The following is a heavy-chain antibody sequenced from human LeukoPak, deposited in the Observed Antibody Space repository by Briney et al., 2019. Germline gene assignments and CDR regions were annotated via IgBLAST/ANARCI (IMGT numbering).Heavy chain of an antibody. V-gene: IGHV4-39*01. CDR3: ARPNSSGWFPFDY. CDR1: GGSISRSNYY. Sequence: PSETLSLTCTVSGGSISRSNYYWGWIRQPPGKGLEWIGSIFYTGTTYYNPSLKSRDTISVDTSKNQFYLKLSSVTAADTAVYYCARPNSSGWFPFDYWGQGTLVSVSS. CDR2: IFYTGTT. D-gene: IGHD6-19*01. J-gene: IGHJ4*02.